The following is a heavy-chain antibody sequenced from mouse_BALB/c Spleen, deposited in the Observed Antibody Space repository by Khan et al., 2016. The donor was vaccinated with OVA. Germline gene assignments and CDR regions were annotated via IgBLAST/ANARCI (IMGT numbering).Heavy chain of an antibody. D-gene: IGHD3-3*01. CDR2: ISSSGST. CDR1: GYSITSDYA. Sequence: EVKLLESGPGLVKPSQSLSLTCTVTGYSITSDYAWNWIRQFPGNKLEWMGYISSSGSTSYTPSLKSRISIPLDTSKNQFFLQLNSVTTEDTATYYCARGRAYWGQGTLVTVSA. V-gene: IGHV3-2*02. J-gene: IGHJ3*01. CDR3: ARGRAY.